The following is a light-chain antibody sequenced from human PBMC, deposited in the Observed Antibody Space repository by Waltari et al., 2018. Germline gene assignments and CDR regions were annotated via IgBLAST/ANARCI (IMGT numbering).Light chain of an antibody. CDR1: SGSIASNS. V-gene: IGLV6-57*01. CDR2: EDN. J-gene: IGLJ3*02. CDR3: QSYDSSNWV. Sequence: NFMLTQPHSVSESPGKTVTISCTRSSGSIASNSVQWYHQRPGSSPTTVIYEDNQRPSGVPDRFSGSIDSSSNSASLTISGLKTEDEADYYCQSYDSSNWVFGGGTKLTVL.